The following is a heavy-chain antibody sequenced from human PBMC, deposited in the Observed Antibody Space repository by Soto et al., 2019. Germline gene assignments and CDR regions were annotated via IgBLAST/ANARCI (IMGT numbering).Heavy chain of an antibody. J-gene: IGHJ3*02. Sequence: QVQLVESGGGMVQPGRSLRLSCAASGFTFSSYGMHWVRQAPGKGLEWVAVISYDGSNKYYADSVKGRFTISRDNSKNTLYLQMNSLRAENTAVYYCAKPKGNYYDSKDAFDIWGQGTMVTVSS. CDR3: AKPKGNYYDSKDAFDI. D-gene: IGHD3-22*01. V-gene: IGHV3-30*18. CDR2: ISYDGSNK. CDR1: GFTFSSYG.